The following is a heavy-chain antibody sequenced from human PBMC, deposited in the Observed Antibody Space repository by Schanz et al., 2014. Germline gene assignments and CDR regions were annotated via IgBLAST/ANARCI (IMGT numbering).Heavy chain of an antibody. D-gene: IGHD2-2*01. Sequence: QVQLVQSGAEVKKPGSSVKVSCKASRSTFSSYTISWVRQARGQGLEWVGRFIPILDVGNYAQQFQGRVTFTADKSTSTAYMEPSSLRIDDTALYYCARCTRPGTFDVSGQGTMVTVSS. V-gene: IGHV1-69*02. CDR2: FIPILDVG. J-gene: IGHJ3*01. CDR1: RSTFSSYT. CDR3: ARCTRPGTFDV.